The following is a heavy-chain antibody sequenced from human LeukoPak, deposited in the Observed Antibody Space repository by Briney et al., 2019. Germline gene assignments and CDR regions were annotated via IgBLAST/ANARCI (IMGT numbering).Heavy chain of an antibody. CDR1: GGSISSYY. V-gene: IGHV4-59*01. Sequence: SETLSLTCTVSGGSISSYYWSWIRQPPGKGLEWIGYIYYSGSTNYNPSLRSRVTISVDTSKNQFSLKLSSVTAADTAVYYCAREGGSNTWYEDWGQGILVTVSS. D-gene: IGHD6-13*01. CDR2: IYYSGST. J-gene: IGHJ4*02. CDR3: AREGGSNTWYED.